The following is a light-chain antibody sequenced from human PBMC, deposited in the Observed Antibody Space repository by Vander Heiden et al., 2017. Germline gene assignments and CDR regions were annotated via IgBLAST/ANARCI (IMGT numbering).Light chain of an antibody. J-gene: IGLJ3*02. Sequence: QSVLTQPPSASGTPGQRVPISCSGRSSNIGINTVNWYQQLPGTAPKLLIYSNNQRPSGVPDRFSGSKSGTSASLAISGLQSEDEADYYCAAWDDSLNGWVFGGGTKLTVL. CDR2: SNN. CDR1: SSNIGINT. CDR3: AAWDDSLNGWV. V-gene: IGLV1-44*01.